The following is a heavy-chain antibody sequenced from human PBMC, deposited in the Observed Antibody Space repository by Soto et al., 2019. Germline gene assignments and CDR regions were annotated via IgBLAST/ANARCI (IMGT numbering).Heavy chain of an antibody. CDR3: ARFEGGASGTYGLDV. CDR2: LSNSGGTT. J-gene: IGHJ6*02. V-gene: IGHV3-23*01. D-gene: IGHD3-10*01. CDR1: GLTFANYA. Sequence: VQLLESGGGLVQPGGSLGLSCAGSGLTFANYAMSWVRQAPGKGLEWVSVLSNSGGTTYYADSVKGRFTISRDNFKNTLYLQLDSLRAEDTAIYYCARFEGGASGTYGLDVWGQGTTVTVSS.